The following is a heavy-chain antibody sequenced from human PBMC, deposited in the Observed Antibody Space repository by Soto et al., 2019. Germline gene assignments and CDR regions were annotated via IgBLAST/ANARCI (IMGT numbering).Heavy chain of an antibody. D-gene: IGHD2-2*01. Sequence: SVKVSCKASGGTFRTYTVIWVRQAPGQGLEWMGRILPMVDITNSAQSFQGRLTMTADKPTSTVYLELSSLRFEDTALYYCTLGSWSAETFDIWGRGTMVT. CDR3: TLGSWSAETFDI. V-gene: IGHV1-69*02. CDR2: ILPMVDIT. CDR1: GGTFRTYT. J-gene: IGHJ3*02.